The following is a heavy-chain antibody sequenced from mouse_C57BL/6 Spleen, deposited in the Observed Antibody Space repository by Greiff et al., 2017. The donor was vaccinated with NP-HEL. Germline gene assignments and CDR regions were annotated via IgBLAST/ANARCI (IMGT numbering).Heavy chain of an antibody. D-gene: IGHD2-14*01. CDR2: IDPENGDT. CDR1: GFNIKDDY. J-gene: IGHJ4*01. CDR3: TTEGTLSMDY. Sequence: EVQLQQSGAELVRPGASVKLSCTASGFNIKDDYMHWVKQRPEQGLEWIGWIDPENGDTEYASKFQGKATITADTSSNTAYLQLSSLTSEDTAVYYCTTEGTLSMDYWGQGTSVTVSS. V-gene: IGHV14-4*01.